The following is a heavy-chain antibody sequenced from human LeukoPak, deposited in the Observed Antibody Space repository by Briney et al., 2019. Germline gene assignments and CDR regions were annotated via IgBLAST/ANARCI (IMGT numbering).Heavy chain of an antibody. Sequence: GASVKVSCKASGYTFINYAIHWVRQAPGQRLEWMGWINAYNGDTEYSQKLQGRVTITKDTSASTAYMDLSTPRSEDTAVYYCARGSSSDWPLEYWGRGILVTVSS. J-gene: IGHJ4*02. V-gene: IGHV1-3*01. CDR2: INAYNGDT. CDR3: ARGSSSDWPLEY. CDR1: GYTFINYA. D-gene: IGHD6-19*01.